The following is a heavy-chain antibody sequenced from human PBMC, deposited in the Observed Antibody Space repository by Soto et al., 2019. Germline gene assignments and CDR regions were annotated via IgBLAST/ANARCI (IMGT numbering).Heavy chain of an antibody. CDR2: IHYSGTT. CDR3: AAGEASSRNLAPYYLDF. J-gene: IGHJ4*02. CDR1: GGSMRNYF. D-gene: IGHD6-13*01. Sequence: SEPLSLTCTVSGGSMRNYFWTWIRQPPGKGLEWIGYIHYSGTTSFFPSYNPSLRSQVTISEDTSKNQFSLKLLSVTTADTAVYFCAAGEASSRNLAPYYLDFWGQGTLVTVSS. V-gene: IGHV4-59*01.